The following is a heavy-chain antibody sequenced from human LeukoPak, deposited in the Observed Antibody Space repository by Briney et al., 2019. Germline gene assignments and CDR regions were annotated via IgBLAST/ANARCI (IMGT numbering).Heavy chain of an antibody. CDR3: ARKNGLDY. Sequence: GGSLRLSCAASGLSFSSYTMHWVRQAPGKGLEWVSSISSSSRYIYYADSVKGRFTISRDNAKNSLFLLMNSLKVEDTAVYYCARKNGLDYWGQGTLVTVSS. CDR2: ISSSSRYI. J-gene: IGHJ4*02. CDR1: GLSFSSYT. V-gene: IGHV3-21*01.